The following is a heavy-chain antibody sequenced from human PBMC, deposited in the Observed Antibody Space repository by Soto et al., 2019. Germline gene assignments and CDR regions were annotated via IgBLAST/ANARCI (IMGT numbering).Heavy chain of an antibody. CDR1: GFTFSSYA. Sequence: GGSLRLSCAASGFTFSSYAMSWVRQAPGKGLEWVSAISGSGGSTYYADSVKGRFTISRDNSKNTLYLQMNSLRAEDTAVYYCAKCSRFLEWLYGVYWGQGTLVTVSS. CDR2: ISGSGGST. D-gene: IGHD3-3*01. CDR3: AKCSRFLEWLYGVY. J-gene: IGHJ4*02. V-gene: IGHV3-23*01.